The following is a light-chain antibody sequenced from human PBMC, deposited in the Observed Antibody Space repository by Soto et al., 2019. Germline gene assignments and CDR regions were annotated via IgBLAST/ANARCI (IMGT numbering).Light chain of an antibody. CDR1: QSVSSSF. CDR2: GAS. V-gene: IGKV3-20*01. Sequence: EIVLTQSPGTLSLSPGERATLSCRASQSVSSSFLAWYQQKPGQAPRLLIYGASSRATGIPDRFSGSGSGTDFTLSISRLEPEDFAVYYCQQYGSLPWTFGQGTKVEFK. J-gene: IGKJ1*01. CDR3: QQYGSLPWT.